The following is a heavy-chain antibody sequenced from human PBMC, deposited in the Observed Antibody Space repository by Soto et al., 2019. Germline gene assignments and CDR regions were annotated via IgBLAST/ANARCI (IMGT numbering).Heavy chain of an antibody. V-gene: IGHV3-53*01. D-gene: IGHD3-22*01. J-gene: IGHJ1*01. CDR3: ARDRVESGYPEYFQH. CDR2: IYSGGST. CDR1: GFTVSSNY. Sequence: EVQLVESGGGLIQPGGSLRLSCAASGFTVSSNYMSWVRQAPGKGLEWASVIYSGGSTYYADSVKGRFTISRDNYKNTLYLQMNSLRAEATAVYYCARDRVESGYPEYFQHWGQGTLVTVSS.